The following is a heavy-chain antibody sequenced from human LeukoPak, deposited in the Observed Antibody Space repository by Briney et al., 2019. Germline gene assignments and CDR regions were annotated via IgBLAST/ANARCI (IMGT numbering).Heavy chain of an antibody. V-gene: IGHV1-69*13. CDR1: GGTFSSYA. Sequence: ASVKVSCKASGGTFSSYAISWVRQAPGQGLEWMGGIIPIFGTANYAQKFQGRVTITADESTSTAYMELSSLRSEDTAVYYCAVYDSSGYCPGWYSFDIWGQGTMVTVSS. D-gene: IGHD3-22*01. CDR3: AVYDSSGYCPGWYSFDI. CDR2: IIPIFGTA. J-gene: IGHJ3*02.